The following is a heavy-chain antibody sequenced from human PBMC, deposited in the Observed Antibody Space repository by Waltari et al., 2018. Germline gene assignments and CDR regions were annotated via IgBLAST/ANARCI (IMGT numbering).Heavy chain of an antibody. J-gene: IGHJ4*02. CDR1: GFTFSSSA. D-gene: IGHD2-8*01. V-gene: IGHV3-30-3*01. CDR3: ASMLDEGGFDY. Sequence: QVQLVESGGGVVQPGRSLRLSCAASGFTFSSSAMHWVRQAPGKGLEWVAVISYDGSNKYYADSVKGRFTISRDNSKNTLYLQMNSLRAEDTAVYYCASMLDEGGFDYWGQGTLVTVSS. CDR2: ISYDGSNK.